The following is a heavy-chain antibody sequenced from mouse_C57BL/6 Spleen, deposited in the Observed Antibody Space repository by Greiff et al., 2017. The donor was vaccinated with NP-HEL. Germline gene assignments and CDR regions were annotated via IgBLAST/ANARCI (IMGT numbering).Heavy chain of an antibody. V-gene: IGHV1-53*01. J-gene: IGHJ4*01. CDR3: ARGGSTYYYAMDY. CDR2: INPSNGGT. CDR1: GYTFTSYW. Sequence: QVQLKQSGTELVKPGASVKLSCKASGYTFTSYWMHWVKQRPGQGLEWIGNINPSNGGTNYNEKFKSKATLTVDKSSSTAYMQLSSLTSEDSAVYYCARGGSTYYYAMDYWGQGTSVTVSS. D-gene: IGHD1-1*01.